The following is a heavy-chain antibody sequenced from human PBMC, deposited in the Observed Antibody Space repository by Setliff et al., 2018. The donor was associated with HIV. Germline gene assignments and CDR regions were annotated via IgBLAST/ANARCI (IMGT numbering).Heavy chain of an antibody. J-gene: IGHJ4*02. CDR3: ATGLSSTDPSSNS. CDR2: IIPVGGTT. V-gene: IGHV1-69*04. Sequence: SVKVSCKASGGTFSNYGISWVRQAPGQGLEWMGRIIPVGGTTNYAQKFQGRVTITADKSTSTVYMELSSLRSDDTAVYYCATGLSSTDPSSNSWGQGTPVTVSS. CDR1: GGTFSNYG. D-gene: IGHD1-1*01.